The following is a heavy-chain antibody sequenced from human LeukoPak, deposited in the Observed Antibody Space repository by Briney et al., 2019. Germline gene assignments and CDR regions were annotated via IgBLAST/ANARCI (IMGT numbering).Heavy chain of an antibody. Sequence: PGGSLRLSCAASGFTFSSYDMSWVRQAPGKGLEWVSAIRGSGSTIYYADSVKGRFTISRDNAKNSLYLQMNSLRAEDTAVYYCARARYCSGGSCRSRGAFDIWGQGTMVTVSS. J-gene: IGHJ3*02. CDR1: GFTFSSYD. V-gene: IGHV3-48*03. D-gene: IGHD2-15*01. CDR2: IRGSGSTI. CDR3: ARARYCSGGSCRSRGAFDI.